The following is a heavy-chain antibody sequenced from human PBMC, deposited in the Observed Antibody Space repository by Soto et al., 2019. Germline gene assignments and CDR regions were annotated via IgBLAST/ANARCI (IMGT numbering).Heavy chain of an antibody. CDR2: ISGSGGGT. J-gene: IGHJ4*02. D-gene: IGHD1-1*01. CDR1: GFTFSSYA. V-gene: IGHV3-23*01. Sequence: GGSLRLSCAASGFTFSSYAMSWVRQAPGKGLEWVSSISGSGGGTYSADSVKGRFTFSRDNSKNTLYLQMNSLRAEDTAVYYCAKFGMATTKRSPPYYIDYWGQGALVTVSS. CDR3: AKFGMATTKRSPPYYIDY.